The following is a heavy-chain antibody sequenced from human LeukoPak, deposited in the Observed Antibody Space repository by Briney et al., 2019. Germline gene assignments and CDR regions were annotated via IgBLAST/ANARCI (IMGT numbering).Heavy chain of an antibody. J-gene: IGHJ4*02. CDR3: ARSRIVGATRPFDY. D-gene: IGHD1-26*01. V-gene: IGHV4-34*01. Sequence: PSETLSLTCAVYGGSFSGYYWSWIRQPPGKGLEWIGEINHSGSTNYNPSLKSRVTISVDTSKNQFSLKLSSVAAADTAVYYCARSRIVGATRPFDYWGQGTLVTVSS. CDR1: GGSFSGYY. CDR2: INHSGST.